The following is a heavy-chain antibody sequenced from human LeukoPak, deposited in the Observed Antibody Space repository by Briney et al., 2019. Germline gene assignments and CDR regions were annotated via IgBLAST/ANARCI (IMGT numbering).Heavy chain of an antibody. J-gene: IGHJ6*03. D-gene: IGHD5-12*01. CDR3: ARALRVSSGFHYYYYYMAL. CDR1: GGTFSSYA. CDR2: ILPICGTV. Sequence: ASVKVSCKASGGTFSSYAISWVRLAPGQGLEWMGGILPICGTVNYAQKYQGRVTITTDESTSTAYMELSSLRSEDTAVYYCARALRVSSGFHYYYYYMALWGKGTTVTVSS. V-gene: IGHV1-69*05.